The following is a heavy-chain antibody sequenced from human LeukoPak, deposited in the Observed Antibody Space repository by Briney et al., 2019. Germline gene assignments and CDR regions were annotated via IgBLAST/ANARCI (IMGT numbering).Heavy chain of an antibody. CDR3: ARDAGLAEFGPYNWFDP. V-gene: IGHV4-31*03. Sequence: TSEILSLTCTVSGGSISSGGYYWSWIRQHPGKGLEWIGYIYYSGSTYYNPSLKSRVTISVDTSKNQFSLKLSSVTAADTAVYYCARDAGLAEFGPYNWFDPWGQGTLVTVSS. CDR2: IYYSGST. CDR1: GGSISSGGYY. D-gene: IGHD3/OR15-3a*01. J-gene: IGHJ5*02.